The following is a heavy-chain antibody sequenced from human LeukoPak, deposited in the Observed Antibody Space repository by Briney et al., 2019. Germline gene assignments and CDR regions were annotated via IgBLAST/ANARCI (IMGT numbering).Heavy chain of an antibody. V-gene: IGHV1-2*06. J-gene: IGHJ4*02. Sequence: ASVKVSCKASGYTFTGYYMHWVRQAPGQGLEWMGRINPNGGGTNYAQKFQGRVTMTRDTSISTAYMELSRLRSDDTAVYYCATDAYYYDSSGYSTSVHYFDYWGQGTLVTVSS. CDR1: GYTFTGYY. D-gene: IGHD3-22*01. CDR3: ATDAYYYDSSGYSTSVHYFDY. CDR2: INPNGGGT.